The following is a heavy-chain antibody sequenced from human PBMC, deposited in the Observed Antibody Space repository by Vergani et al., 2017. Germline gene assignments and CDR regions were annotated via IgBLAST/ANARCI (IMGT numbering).Heavy chain of an antibody. CDR2: ISARYPST. CDR1: GFTFSACP. Sequence: EVQLLQSGGGVIQPGGSVRLSCAASGFTFSACPMTWVRQAPGKGLEWVSAISARYPSTYYADSVKGRFTISRDNSKNMLYLQMNSLRVEDTAVYYCARGGKGIIMVVPSTHLWGQGTQVSVS. J-gene: IGHJ4*02. D-gene: IGHD2-15*01. CDR3: ARGGKGIIMVVPSTHL. V-gene: IGHV3-23*01.